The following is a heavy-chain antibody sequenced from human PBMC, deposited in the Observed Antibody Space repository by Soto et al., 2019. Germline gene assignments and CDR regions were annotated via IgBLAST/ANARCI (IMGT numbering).Heavy chain of an antibody. D-gene: IGHD4-17*01. J-gene: IGHJ5*02. CDR3: AGIPRGGDYCNWLVP. CDR2: IDPSDSYT. Sequence: GESLKISCKGSGYSFTSYWISWVRQMPGKGLEWMGRIDPSDSYTNYSPSFQGHVTISADKSISTAYLQWSSLQASDTAMYYCAGIPRGGDYCNWLVPRGQATLVTVSS. CDR1: GYSFTSYW. V-gene: IGHV5-10-1*01.